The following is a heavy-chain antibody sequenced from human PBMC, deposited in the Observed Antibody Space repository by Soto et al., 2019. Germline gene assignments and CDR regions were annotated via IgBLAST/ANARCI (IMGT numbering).Heavy chain of an antibody. CDR2: VSWNSGTM. J-gene: IGHJ6*03. Sequence: EVQLVESGGGLVQPGRSLRLSCAASGFSFDEYAMHWVRQAPGKGLEWVSGVSWNSGTMGYGDSVRGRFAISRDNAKNSPYLQINSLTTEDTALYYCAKGFCSSTRCLTYSYMDVWGKGNTVTVSS. V-gene: IGHV3-9*01. CDR1: GFSFDEYA. CDR3: AKGFCSSTRCLTYSYMDV. D-gene: IGHD2-2*01.